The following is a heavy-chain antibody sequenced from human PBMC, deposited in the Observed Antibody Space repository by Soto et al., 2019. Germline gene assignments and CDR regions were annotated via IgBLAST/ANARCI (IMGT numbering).Heavy chain of an antibody. Sequence: SETLSLTCTVSGGSISSYYWSWIRQPPGKGLEWIGYIYYSGSTNYNPSLKSRVTISVDTSKNQFSLKLSSVTAADTAVYYCARGWNYYDSSGHHEPFDYWGQGTLVTSPQ. J-gene: IGHJ4*02. D-gene: IGHD3-22*01. V-gene: IGHV4-59*01. CDR3: ARGWNYYDSSGHHEPFDY. CDR2: IYYSGST. CDR1: GGSISSYY.